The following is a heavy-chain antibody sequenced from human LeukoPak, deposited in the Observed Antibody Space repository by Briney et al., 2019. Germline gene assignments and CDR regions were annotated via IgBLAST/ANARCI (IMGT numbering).Heavy chain of an antibody. Sequence: KPSETLSLTCAVYGGSFSGYYWSWIRQPPGKGLEWIGEINHSGSTNYNPSLKSRVTISVDTSKNQFSLKLSSVTAADTAVYHCARGDTGYSSAWYRFFGYWGQGTLVTVSS. V-gene: IGHV4-34*01. D-gene: IGHD6-19*01. CDR2: INHSGST. J-gene: IGHJ4*02. CDR1: GGSFSGYY. CDR3: ARGDTGYSSAWYRFFGY.